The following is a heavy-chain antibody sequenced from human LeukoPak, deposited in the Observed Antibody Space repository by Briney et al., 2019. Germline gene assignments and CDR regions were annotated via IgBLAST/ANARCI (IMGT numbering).Heavy chain of an antibody. CDR1: GFTFSSYE. CDR2: ISSSGSTI. Sequence: GGSLRLSCAASGFTFSSYEMNWVRQAPGKGLEWVSYISSSGSTIYYADSVKGRFTISRDNAKNSLYLQMNSLRAEDTAVYYCARATSRLPDYYGSGSRVLDPWGQGTLVTVSS. D-gene: IGHD3-10*01. V-gene: IGHV3-48*03. CDR3: ARATSRLPDYYGSGSRVLDP. J-gene: IGHJ5*02.